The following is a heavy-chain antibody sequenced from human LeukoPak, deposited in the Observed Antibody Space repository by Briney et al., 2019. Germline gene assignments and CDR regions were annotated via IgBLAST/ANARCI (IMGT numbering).Heavy chain of an antibody. D-gene: IGHD3-22*01. Sequence: GGSLKVSCEASRCTFSSYAMSWVRQAPGKGLEWVSTISGSGGSTYYAHSVKGRFTISRDNATNSLYMQMNRLRADDTALYYCAKATMIVVGSSVDYWGQATLVTVSS. V-gene: IGHV3-23*01. J-gene: IGHJ4*02. CDR3: AKATMIVVGSSVDY. CDR1: RCTFSSYA. CDR2: ISGSGGST.